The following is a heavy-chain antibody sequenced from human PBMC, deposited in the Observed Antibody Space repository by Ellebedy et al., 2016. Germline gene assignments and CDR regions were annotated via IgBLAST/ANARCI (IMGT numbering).Heavy chain of an antibody. V-gene: IGHV3-48*04. J-gene: IGHJ4*02. Sequence: GESLKISCAASGFTFSSYSMNWVRQAPGKGLEWVSYISSSSSTIYYADSVKGRFTISRDNAKNSLYLQMNSLRAEDTAVYYCARDPVAAAAYADYWGQGTLVTVSS. CDR3: ARDPVAAAAYADY. D-gene: IGHD6-13*01. CDR1: GFTFSSYS. CDR2: ISSSSSTI.